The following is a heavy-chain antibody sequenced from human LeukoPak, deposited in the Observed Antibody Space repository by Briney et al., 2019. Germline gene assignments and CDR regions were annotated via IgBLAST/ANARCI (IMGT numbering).Heavy chain of an antibody. CDR3: ARDAGNSGYGCDL. D-gene: IGHD5-12*01. Sequence: GGSLRLSCAASGFIFSQYSVNWVRQAPGKGLEWVSHIRSSSETFYADSVKGRFTISRDNARNSLYLQMNNLRGEDTAIYYCARDAGNSGYGCDLWGQGTLVTVSS. V-gene: IGHV3-48*01. J-gene: IGHJ5*02. CDR2: IRSSSET. CDR1: GFIFSQYS.